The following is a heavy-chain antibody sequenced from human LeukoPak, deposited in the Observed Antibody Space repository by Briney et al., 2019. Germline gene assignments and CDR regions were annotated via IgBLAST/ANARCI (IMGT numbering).Heavy chain of an antibody. CDR1: GFIFSSYA. CDR3: ARDSRFKLYYYDSSGIDI. V-gene: IGHV3-30-3*01. J-gene: IGHJ3*02. CDR2: ISYDGSNK. Sequence: GGSLRLSCAASGFIFSSYAMHWVRQAPGKGLEWVAVISYDGSNKYYADPVKGRFTISRDNSKNTLYLQMNSLRAEDAAVYYCARDSRFKLYYYDSSGIDIWGQGTMVTVSS. D-gene: IGHD3-22*01.